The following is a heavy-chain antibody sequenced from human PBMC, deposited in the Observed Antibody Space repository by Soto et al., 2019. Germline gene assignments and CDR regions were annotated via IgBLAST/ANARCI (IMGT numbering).Heavy chain of an antibody. V-gene: IGHV4-59*11. J-gene: IGHJ5*02. CDR1: GGPISSHY. CDR3: ARVYDFWSGSNWFDP. D-gene: IGHD3-3*01. CDR2: IYYSGST. Sequence: KASETLSLTCTVSGGPISSHYWSWMRQPPGKGLEWIAFIYYSGSTNYNPSLKSRVTMSVDTSRNQFSLKLTSVTAADTAVYYCARVYDFWSGSNWFDPWGQGTLVTVSS.